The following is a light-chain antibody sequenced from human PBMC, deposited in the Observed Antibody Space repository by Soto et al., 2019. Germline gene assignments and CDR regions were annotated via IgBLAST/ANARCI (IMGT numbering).Light chain of an antibody. V-gene: IGKV1-12*01. CDR2: SAS. J-gene: IGKJ4*01. CDR3: QPANSFPLT. CDR1: QDVSSW. Sequence: DIQVTQSPSSVSASVGDRVTITCRTSQDVSSWLAWYQQKPGKAPELLIYSASTLQTGVPSRFSGSGSRTYFTLTISSLPPEDFATYYCQPANSFPLTFGGGTKVEIK.